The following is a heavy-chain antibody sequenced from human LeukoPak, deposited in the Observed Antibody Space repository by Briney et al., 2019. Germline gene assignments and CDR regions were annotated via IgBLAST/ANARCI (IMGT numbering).Heavy chain of an antibody. CDR3: ARQIASAGTAGFDF. Sequence: ASETLSLTCTVSGGSISSYYWSWIRQPAGKGLEWIGRIYSTGSTNYNPSLKSRVTMSVDTSKNQFSLRLRSVAAADTAVYYCARQIASAGTAGFDFWGQGALVTVSS. J-gene: IGHJ4*02. V-gene: IGHV4-4*07. CDR2: IYSTGST. CDR1: GGSISSYY. D-gene: IGHD6-13*01.